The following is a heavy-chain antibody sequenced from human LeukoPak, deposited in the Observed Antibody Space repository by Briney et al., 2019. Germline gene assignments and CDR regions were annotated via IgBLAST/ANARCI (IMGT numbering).Heavy chain of an antibody. CDR2: IIPILGIA. Sequence: GSSVKVSCKASGGTFSSYTIIWVRQAPGQGLEWMGRIIPILGIANYAQKFQGRVTMTRDKSTSTAYMELSSLRSEDTAVYYCASGYCSTTSCYLYYMDLWRKGNRVTVSS. CDR1: GGTFSSYT. J-gene: IGHJ6*03. V-gene: IGHV1-69*02. D-gene: IGHD2-2*03. CDR3: ASGYCSTTSCYLYYMDL.